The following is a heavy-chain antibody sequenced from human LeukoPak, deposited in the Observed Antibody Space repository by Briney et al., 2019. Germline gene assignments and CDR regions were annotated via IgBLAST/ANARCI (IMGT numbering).Heavy chain of an antibody. Sequence: GGSLRLSCAASGFTFSSYAMSWVRQAPGKGLEWVSAISGSGGSTYYADSVKGRFTISRDNSKYTLYLQMNSLRAEDTAVYYCAKDDGSSYYSGAFDIWGQGTMVTVSS. J-gene: IGHJ3*02. CDR1: GFTFSSYA. CDR2: ISGSGGST. D-gene: IGHD3-22*01. V-gene: IGHV3-23*01. CDR3: AKDDGSSYYSGAFDI.